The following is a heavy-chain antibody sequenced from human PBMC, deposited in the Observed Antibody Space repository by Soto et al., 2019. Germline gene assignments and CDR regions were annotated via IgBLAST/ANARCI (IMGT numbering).Heavy chain of an antibody. CDR3: ARVWGYYFDY. D-gene: IGHD3-10*01. CDR1: GGSISGYY. Sequence: SETLSLTCTVSGGSISGYYWSWIRQPPGKGLEWIGYMYNTGSTVYNPSFKSRVTISVDTSKSQFSLRLNSVTAADTAVYYCARVWGYYFDYWGQGTLVTVSS. J-gene: IGHJ4*02. V-gene: IGHV4-59*01. CDR2: MYNTGST.